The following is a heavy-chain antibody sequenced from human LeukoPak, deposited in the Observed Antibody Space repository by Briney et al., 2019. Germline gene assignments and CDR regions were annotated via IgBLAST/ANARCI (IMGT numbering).Heavy chain of an antibody. J-gene: IGHJ6*02. CDR3: AREKWNDGPYYYYYGMDV. V-gene: IGHV1-2*02. D-gene: IGHD1-1*01. CDR1: GYTFTGYX. CDR2: XXXNSGGX. Sequence: ASVKVSCKASGYTFTGYXXXXXXQXXXXXXXXXXXXXXNSGGXNYAQKFQGXXXMXXXTSISTAYMELSRLRSNDTAVYYCAREKWNDGPYYYYYGMDVWGQGTTVTVSS.